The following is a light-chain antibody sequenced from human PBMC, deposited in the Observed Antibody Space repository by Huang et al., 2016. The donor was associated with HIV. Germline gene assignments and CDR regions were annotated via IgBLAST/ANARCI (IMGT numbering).Light chain of an antibody. CDR1: QNISKY. Sequence: DIQMTQSPSSLSASVGDTVIITCRASQNISKYLNWYQQVPGRAPKLLISGTSNLQRGVSLMRFSGRASGTDFTLTITSLQPEDAATYFCQQSYGIPRTFGLGT. V-gene: IGKV1-39*01. CDR3: QQSYGIPRT. CDR2: GTS. J-gene: IGKJ2*01.